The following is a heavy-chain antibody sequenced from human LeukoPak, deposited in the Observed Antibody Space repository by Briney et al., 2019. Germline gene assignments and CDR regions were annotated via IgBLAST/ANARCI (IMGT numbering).Heavy chain of an antibody. V-gene: IGHV1-2*02. CDR1: GYTFTGYY. J-gene: IGHJ5*02. D-gene: IGHD3-9*01. Sequence: ASVKVSCKASGYTFTGYYMHWVRQAPGQGLEWMGWINPNSGGTNYAQKFQGRVTVTRDTSISTAYMELRSLRFDDTAIYYCAKDWHILTGRNCFDPWGQGTLVTVSS. CDR2: INPNSGGT. CDR3: AKDWHILTGRNCFDP.